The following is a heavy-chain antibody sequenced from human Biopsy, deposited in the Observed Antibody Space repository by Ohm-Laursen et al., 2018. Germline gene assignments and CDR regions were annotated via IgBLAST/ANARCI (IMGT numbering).Heavy chain of an antibody. J-gene: IGHJ2*01. Sequence: TLSLTCSVSGASVKTSSYFWAWIRPRQGQGLEWIGYISYNERTHYNPSLTSRLAISFDTSNNRISLQLRSVSVADTAVYYCVREPKTGTAEAWYFDLWGRGSPVTVPS. CDR2: ISYNERT. V-gene: IGHV4-31*03. D-gene: IGHD3-9*01. CDR1: GASVKTSSYF. CDR3: VREPKTGTAEAWYFDL.